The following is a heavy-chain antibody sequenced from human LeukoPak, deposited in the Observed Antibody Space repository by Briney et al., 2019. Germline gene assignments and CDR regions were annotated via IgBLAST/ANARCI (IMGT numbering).Heavy chain of an antibody. D-gene: IGHD5-24*01. CDR1: GFIFSGYA. Sequence: GGSLRLSCTASGFIFSGYAMSWVRQAPGKGLEWVSVIYSGGITYYADSVKGRFTISRDNSKNTLYLQMNSLGAEDTAVYYCARETSRARVEMATGSFDYWGQGTLVTVSS. V-gene: IGHV3-53*01. CDR2: IYSGGIT. CDR3: ARETSRARVEMATGSFDY. J-gene: IGHJ4*02.